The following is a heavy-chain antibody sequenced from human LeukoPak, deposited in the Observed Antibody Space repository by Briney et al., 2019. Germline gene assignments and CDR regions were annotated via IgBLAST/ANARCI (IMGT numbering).Heavy chain of an antibody. Sequence: GRSLRLSCAASGFSVSSNHMSWVRQAPGKGLEWVSVIYSGGNTHYADSVKGRFTISRDNSKNTLYLQMNSLRAEDTAVYYCARGIAAAGIVGVFDYWGQGTLVTVSS. D-gene: IGHD6-13*01. J-gene: IGHJ4*02. CDR1: GFSVSSNH. CDR2: IYSGGNT. V-gene: IGHV3-66*01. CDR3: ARGIAAAGIVGVFDY.